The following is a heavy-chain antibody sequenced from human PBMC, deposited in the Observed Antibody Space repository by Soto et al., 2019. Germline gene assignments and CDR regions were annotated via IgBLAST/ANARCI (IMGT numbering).Heavy chain of an antibody. V-gene: IGHV1-18*01. CDR2: ISAYSVDT. Sequence: ASVKVSCKASGYRFETYGMTWVRQAPGQGLEWMGWISAYSVDTYNAQKFQDRVTMTTDTSTGTAYMELRGLRSDDTAVYYCARGHEVIRGALDVWRQRTTVTVSS. J-gene: IGHJ6*02. CDR1: GYRFETYG. D-gene: IGHD2-21*01. CDR3: ARGHEVIRGALDV.